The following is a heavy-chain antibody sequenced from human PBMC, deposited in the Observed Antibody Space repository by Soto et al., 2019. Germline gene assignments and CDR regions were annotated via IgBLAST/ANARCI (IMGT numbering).Heavy chain of an antibody. J-gene: IGHJ5*02. V-gene: IGHV1-69*01. CDR1: GGTFSSYA. CDR3: ARDGPPGYCSSTSCYIT. Sequence: QVQLVQSGAEVKKPGSSVKVSCKASGGTFSSYAISWVRQAPGQGLEWMGGIIPIFGTANYAQKFQGRVTITADESTSTANMELSSLRSEYTAVYYWARDGPPGYCSSTSCYITWGQGTLVTVSS. CDR2: IIPIFGTA. D-gene: IGHD2-2*02.